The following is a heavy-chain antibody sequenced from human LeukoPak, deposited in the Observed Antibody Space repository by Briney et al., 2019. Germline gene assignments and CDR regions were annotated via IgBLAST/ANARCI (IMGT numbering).Heavy chain of an antibody. D-gene: IGHD3-16*01. CDR3: ARSPPPGATAYGVVDY. J-gene: IGHJ4*02. Sequence: SETLSLTCTVSGGSIRSSYYYWGWLRQPPGKGLEWIGSIYDSGRTYYNPSLKSRVTISVDTSKNQFSLKLNSVTAADTAVYYCARSPPPGATAYGVVDYWGQGTLVTVSS. CDR1: GGSIRSSYYY. CDR2: IYDSGRT. V-gene: IGHV4-39*01.